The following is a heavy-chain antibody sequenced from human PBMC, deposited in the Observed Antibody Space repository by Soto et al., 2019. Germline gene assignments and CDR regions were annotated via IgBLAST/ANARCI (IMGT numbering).Heavy chain of an antibody. Sequence: SETMSLTCNVSVASIYTYYWNWIRQSPGKGLEWIGYISYGGSTNYNPSLQSRVTISLDTSNKQVSLKLSSVTAADTAVYYCATICILGSRVHYYSYPGRYVWGQGTTV. CDR1: VASIYTYY. CDR2: ISYGGST. CDR3: ATICILGSRVHYYSYPGRYV. D-gene: IGHD3-3*02. V-gene: IGHV4-59*01. J-gene: IGHJ6*02.